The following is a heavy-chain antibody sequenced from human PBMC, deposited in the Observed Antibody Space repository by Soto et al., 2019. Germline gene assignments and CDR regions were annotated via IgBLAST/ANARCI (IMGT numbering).Heavy chain of an antibody. CDR1: GFTFRTYA. Sequence: EVQLVESGGDLVQPGGSLRLSCVASGFTFRTYAMNWVRQVPGKGLEWVSYISSSSSTIYYADSVKGRFTISRDNAKNSLYLQMDSLRDEDTAIYYCVRDRGWTCYDLEYWGQGTLVTVSS. J-gene: IGHJ4*02. D-gene: IGHD5-12*01. V-gene: IGHV3-48*02. CDR3: VRDRGWTCYDLEY. CDR2: ISSSSSTI.